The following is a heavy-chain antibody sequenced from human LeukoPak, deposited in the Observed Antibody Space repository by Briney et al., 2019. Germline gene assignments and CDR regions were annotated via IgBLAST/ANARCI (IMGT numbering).Heavy chain of an antibody. CDR2: IYYSGST. CDR3: AREWGGATSLDY. CDR1: GGSISSSSYY. Sequence: SETLSLTCTVSGGSISSSSYYWGWIRQPPGKGLEWIGSIYYSGSTYYNPSLKSRVTISVDTSKNQFSLKLSSVTAADTAVYYCAREWGGATSLDYWGQGTLVIVSS. J-gene: IGHJ4*02. D-gene: IGHD1-26*01. V-gene: IGHV4-39*07.